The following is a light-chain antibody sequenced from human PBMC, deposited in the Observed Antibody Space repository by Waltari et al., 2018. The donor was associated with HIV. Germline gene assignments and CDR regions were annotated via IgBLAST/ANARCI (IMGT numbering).Light chain of an antibody. CDR1: NNTVGFQG. Sequence: QAGLTQPPSVSKALGQTATLSCTGDNNTVGFQGAAWLKHHQGHPPKLLSYRGNNRPSGVPDRFSASTSGKTASLNITGLQADDEADDYCSSWDTRLNGGVFGGGTHLTVL. J-gene: IGLJ3*02. V-gene: IGLV10-54*01. CDR2: RGN. CDR3: SSWDTRLNGGV.